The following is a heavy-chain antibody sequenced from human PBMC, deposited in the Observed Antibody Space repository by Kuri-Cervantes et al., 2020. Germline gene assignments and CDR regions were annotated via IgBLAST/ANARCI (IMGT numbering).Heavy chain of an antibody. J-gene: IGHJ4*02. V-gene: IGHV1-46*01. Sequence: ASVKVSCKASGYTFTSYAMHWVRQAPGQRLEWMGIINPSGGSTSYAQKFQGRVTMTRDTSTSTVYMELSGLRSEDTAVYYCATRPGLVGQDYWGQGTLVTVSS. CDR1: GYTFTSYA. CDR3: ATRPGLVGQDY. D-gene: IGHD6-6*01. CDR2: INPSGGST.